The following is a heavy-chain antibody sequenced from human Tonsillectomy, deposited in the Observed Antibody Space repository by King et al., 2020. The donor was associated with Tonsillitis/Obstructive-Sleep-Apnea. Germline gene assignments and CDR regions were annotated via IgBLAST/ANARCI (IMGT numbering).Heavy chain of an antibody. Sequence: QLVQSGGGLVQPGRSLRLSCAASGFTFDDYAMHWVRQAPGKGLEWVSGISWNSGSIGYAXSVKGRFXISXDNAKNSLXLQMNSLRAEDTALYYCAKAFIXXXLLQXAFDIWGQGXXVTVSS. CDR3: AKAFIXXXLLQXAFDI. CDR1: GFTFDDYA. CDR2: ISWNSGSI. V-gene: IGHV3-9*01. J-gene: IGHJ3*02. D-gene: IGHD3-16*02.